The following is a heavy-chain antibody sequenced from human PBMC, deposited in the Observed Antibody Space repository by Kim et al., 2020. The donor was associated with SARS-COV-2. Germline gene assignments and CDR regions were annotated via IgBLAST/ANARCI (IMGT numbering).Heavy chain of an antibody. J-gene: IGHJ5*02. Sequence: SETLSLTCAVYGGSFSGYYWSWIRQPPGKGLEWIGEINHSGSTNYNPSLKSRVTISVDTSKNQFSLKLSSVTAADTAVYYCAREGLRGLDPWGQGTLVTVSS. CDR1: GGSFSGYY. V-gene: IGHV4-34*01. CDR3: AREGLRGLDP. D-gene: IGHD4-17*01. CDR2: INHSGST.